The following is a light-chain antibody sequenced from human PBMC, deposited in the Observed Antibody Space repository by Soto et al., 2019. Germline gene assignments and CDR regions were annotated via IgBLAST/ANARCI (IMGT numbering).Light chain of an antibody. CDR1: QTVGTN. CDR3: QKYGSSGT. Sequence: EIVLTQSPDTLSVSPGERATLSCRASQTVGTNLSWYQQKPGQAPSLLISGASTRASGIPARFSGSGSGTDFTLTISRLQSEDFAVYYCQKYGSSGTFGQGTKVDIK. J-gene: IGKJ1*01. CDR2: GAS. V-gene: IGKV3-15*01.